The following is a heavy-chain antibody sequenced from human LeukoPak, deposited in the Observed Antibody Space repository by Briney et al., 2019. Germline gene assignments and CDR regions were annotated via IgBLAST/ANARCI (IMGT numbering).Heavy chain of an antibody. J-gene: IGHJ3*02. Sequence: GGSLRLSCAASGFTFNSYWMSWVRQAPGKGLEWVANINQDGSLKYYVDSVKGRFTISRDNAKNSLYLQMNSLRAEDTAVYYCARVAAAAFYDAFDIWGQGTMVTVSS. CDR3: ARVAAAAFYDAFDI. V-gene: IGHV3-7*01. CDR2: INQDGSLK. D-gene: IGHD6-13*01. CDR1: GFTFNSYW.